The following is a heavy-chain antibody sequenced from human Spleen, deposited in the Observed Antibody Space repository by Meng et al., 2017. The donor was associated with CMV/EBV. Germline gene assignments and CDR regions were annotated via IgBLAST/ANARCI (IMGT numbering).Heavy chain of an antibody. D-gene: IGHD5-18*01. CDR1: GYRFRGYF. CDR3: AKDESKGYTDY. V-gene: IGHV1-2*02. CDR2: INYNGGGT. Sequence: YCTADGYRFRGYFRQWIRQATGQGLEWMGWINYNGGGTKYAERFQGRVTMTRDTSTNTAYMELDSLRFVDTAIYYCAKDESKGYTDYWGPGTLVTVSS. J-gene: IGHJ4*02.